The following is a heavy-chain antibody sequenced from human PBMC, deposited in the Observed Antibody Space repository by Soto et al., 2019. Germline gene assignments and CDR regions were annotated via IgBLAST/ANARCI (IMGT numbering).Heavy chain of an antibody. CDR3: ARCDTAMVRRHGPSYYYGMDV. J-gene: IGHJ6*02. D-gene: IGHD5-18*01. CDR2: IIPIFGTA. CDR1: GGTFSSYA. Sequence: QVQLVQSGAEVKKPGSSVKVSCKASGGTFSSYAISWVRQAPGQGLEWMGGIIPIFGTANYAQKFQGRVTITAGESTSTAYMELSSLRSEDTAVYYCARCDTAMVRRHGPSYYYGMDVWGQGTTVTVSS. V-gene: IGHV1-69*12.